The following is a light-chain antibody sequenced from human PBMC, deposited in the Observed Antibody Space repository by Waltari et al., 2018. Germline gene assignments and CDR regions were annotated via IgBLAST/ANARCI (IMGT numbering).Light chain of an antibody. CDR1: QDIGNF. V-gene: IGKV1-27*01. CDR2: ASS. Sequence: IDMTQSPSSLSASVGDRITVTCRASQDIGNFLAWYQQTPGKRPKLLIYASSTLQAVGPSRFSGSGSGTDFTLTVSNLQPEDVATYYCQKYNTYPYTFGPGTKVDI. J-gene: IGKJ3*01. CDR3: QKYNTYPYT.